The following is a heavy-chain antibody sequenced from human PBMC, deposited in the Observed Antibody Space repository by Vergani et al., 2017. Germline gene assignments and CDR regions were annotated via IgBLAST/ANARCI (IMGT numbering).Heavy chain of an antibody. Sequence: DGQLLESGGGLIQPGGSLRLSCAASGFTFNSYAMTWVRQAPGKGLEWVSGVNNNGGSTYYADSVKGRFTISRDKSKNTLYLQMTDLRAEDTATYYCAKVCGSTSCPYGGGAFDVWGHGTMVTVSS. V-gene: IGHV3-23*01. CDR3: AKVCGSTSCPYGGGAFDV. J-gene: IGHJ3*01. CDR1: GFTFNSYA. D-gene: IGHD2-2*01. CDR2: VNNNGGST.